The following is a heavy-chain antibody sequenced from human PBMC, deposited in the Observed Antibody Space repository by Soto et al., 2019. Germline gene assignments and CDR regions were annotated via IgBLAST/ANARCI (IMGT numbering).Heavy chain of an antibody. CDR3: ARDATTRRYYFSL. CDR1: GFTFRSYG. CDR2: TSYDGNNK. V-gene: IGHV3-30*03. D-gene: IGHD3-3*01. J-gene: IGHJ4*02. Sequence: QVQLVESGGGVVQPGRSLRLSCAASGFTFRSYGMHWVRQAPGKGLEWVAVTSYDGNNKYYADSVKGRFTISRDNAEKEWSLKMNSLSTEAAAVYYCARDATTRRYYFSLWVQGTPVAVSP.